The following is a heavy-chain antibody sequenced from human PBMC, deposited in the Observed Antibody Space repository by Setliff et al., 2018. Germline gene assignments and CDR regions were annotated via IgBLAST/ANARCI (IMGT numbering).Heavy chain of an antibody. CDR2: IYYSGTT. CDR3: ARHHAQYYSDSSGYFYEDWYFDL. Sequence: SETLSLTCTVSGGSISNYYWSWIRQPPGKGLEWIGYIYYSGTTNSIPSLKSRATISVDTSKNQFSLKLSSVTAADTAVYYCARHHAQYYSDSSGYFYEDWYFDLWGRGTLVTVSS. J-gene: IGHJ2*01. CDR1: GGSISNYY. D-gene: IGHD3-22*01. V-gene: IGHV4-59*08.